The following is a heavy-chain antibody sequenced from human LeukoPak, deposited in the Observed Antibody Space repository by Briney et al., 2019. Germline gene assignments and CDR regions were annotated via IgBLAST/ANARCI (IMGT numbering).Heavy chain of an antibody. Sequence: SVKVSCRASGGTFSSYAISWVRQAPGQGLEWMGGIIPIFGTANYAQKFQGRVTITADESTSTAYMELSSLRSEDTAVYYCARSWTDVDTAMVYPEGGYWGQGTLVTVSS. V-gene: IGHV1-69*13. D-gene: IGHD5-18*01. CDR2: IIPIFGTA. CDR3: ARSWTDVDTAMVYPEGGY. CDR1: GGTFSSYA. J-gene: IGHJ4*02.